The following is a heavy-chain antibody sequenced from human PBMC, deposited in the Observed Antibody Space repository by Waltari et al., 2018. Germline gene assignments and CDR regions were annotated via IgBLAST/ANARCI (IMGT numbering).Heavy chain of an antibody. J-gene: IGHJ4*02. Sequence: QVHLVQSGAEVKKSGASVKVSCKASGYSFGGYYLYWVRQTPGQGLEWMGWSTPTNGVTNYAQKFQGRVTMTRDTSSNSVYMDLSRLRSDDTAVYFCARGLGGSSPFDYWGRGTLVTVSS. V-gene: IGHV1-2*02. CDR1: GYSFGGYY. CDR3: ARGLGGSSPFDY. D-gene: IGHD3-16*01. CDR2: STPTNGVT.